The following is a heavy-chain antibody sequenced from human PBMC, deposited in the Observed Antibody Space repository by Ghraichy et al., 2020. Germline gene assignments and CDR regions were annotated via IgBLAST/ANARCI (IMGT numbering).Heavy chain of an antibody. CDR1: GGSISNINW. CDR3: ARISGAGTPPGWYFDL. D-gene: IGHD6-13*01. Sequence: SETLSLTCAVSGGSISNINWWTWVRQPPGKGLEWIGEIYHSGLTNYNPSLKSRLTISVDKSKKQFSLTLSSVTAAATAVYYWARISGAGTPPGWYFDLWGRGTLVTVSS. J-gene: IGHJ2*01. CDR2: IYHSGLT. V-gene: IGHV4-4*02.